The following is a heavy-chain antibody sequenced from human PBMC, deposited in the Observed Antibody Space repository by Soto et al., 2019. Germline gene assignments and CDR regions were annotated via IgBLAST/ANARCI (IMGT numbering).Heavy chain of an antibody. CDR1: GFTFSSYA. J-gene: IGHJ4*02. CDR3: AKSSIGVVAAIDY. V-gene: IGHV3-23*01. CDR2: ISGSGGST. Sequence: GGSLRLSCAASGFTFSSYAMSWVRQAPGKGLEWVSAISGSGGSTYYADSVKGRFTISRDNSKNTLYLQMNSLRADDTAVYYCAKSSIGVVAAIDYWGQGTLVTVSS. D-gene: IGHD2-15*01.